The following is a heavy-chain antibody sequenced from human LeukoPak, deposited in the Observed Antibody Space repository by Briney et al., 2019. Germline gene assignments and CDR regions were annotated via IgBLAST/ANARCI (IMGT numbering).Heavy chain of an antibody. D-gene: IGHD6-19*01. Sequence: GGSLRLSCAASGFTFSSYAMHWVRQAPGKGLEWVAVISYDGSNKYYADSVKGRFTISRDNSKNTLYLQMNSLRAEDTAVYYCARVIAVAGTFHYYYYMDVWGKGTTVTVSS. J-gene: IGHJ6*03. CDR1: GFTFSSYA. CDR2: ISYDGSNK. CDR3: ARVIAVAGTFHYYYYMDV. V-gene: IGHV3-30*04.